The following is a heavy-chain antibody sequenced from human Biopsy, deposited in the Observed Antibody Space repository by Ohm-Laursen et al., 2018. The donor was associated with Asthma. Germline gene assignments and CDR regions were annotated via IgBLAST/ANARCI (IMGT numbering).Heavy chain of an antibody. CDR3: ARGQKSAGDRWFDP. V-gene: IGHV1-2*06. D-gene: IGHD6-13*01. Sequence: ASEKVSRKASGYPFIGYHIHSMRQAPGQGLEWIGRINPNRGATIYVQKFQGRVTMTRDTSISTAYMEVSRLRSDDTAVYYCARGQKSAGDRWFDPWGQGTLVTVSS. CDR1: GYPFIGYH. J-gene: IGHJ5*02. CDR2: INPNRGAT.